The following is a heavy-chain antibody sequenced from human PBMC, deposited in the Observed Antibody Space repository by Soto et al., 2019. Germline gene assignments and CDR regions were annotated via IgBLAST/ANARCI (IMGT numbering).Heavy chain of an antibody. CDR3: ARETPLRGGSNYGYDY. CDR1: GGSFSGFY. V-gene: IGHV4-30-4*08. Sequence: SETLSLTCAISGGSFSGFYWTWIRQPPGEGLEWIGYIYYSGSTYYNPSLKSRVTISVDTSKNQFSLKLSSVTAADTAVYYCARETPLRGGSNYGYDYWGQGTLVTVSS. D-gene: IGHD4-4*01. CDR2: IYYSGST. J-gene: IGHJ4*02.